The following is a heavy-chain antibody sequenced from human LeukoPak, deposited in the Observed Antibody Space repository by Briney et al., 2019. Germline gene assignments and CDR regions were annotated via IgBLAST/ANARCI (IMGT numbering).Heavy chain of an antibody. CDR1: GGSISSYY. J-gene: IGHJ5*02. V-gene: IGHV4-38-2*02. CDR2: IYHSGST. D-gene: IGHD6-13*01. Sequence: PSETLSLTCTVSGGSISSYYWSWIRQPPGKGLEWIGSIYHSGSTYYNPSLKSRVTISVDTSKNQFSLKLSSVTAADTAVYYCARGNHDSSSWYTWGQGTLVTVSS. CDR3: ARGNHDSSSWYT.